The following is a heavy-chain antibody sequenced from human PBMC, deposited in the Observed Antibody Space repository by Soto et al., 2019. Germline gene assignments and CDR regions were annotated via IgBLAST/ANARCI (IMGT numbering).Heavy chain of an antibody. CDR3: ARGITLPTPLDY. J-gene: IGHJ4*02. CDR2: MNPNRGNT. V-gene: IGHV1-8*03. CDR1: GYTFTRYD. D-gene: IGHD1-20*01. Sequence: GASVKVSCKPSGYTFTRYDINCVRQATGQGGAWMGWMNPNRGNTGYAQKFQGIVTITRDTSASTAYMELSSLRSEDTAVYYCARGITLPTPLDYWGQRTLVPLSS.